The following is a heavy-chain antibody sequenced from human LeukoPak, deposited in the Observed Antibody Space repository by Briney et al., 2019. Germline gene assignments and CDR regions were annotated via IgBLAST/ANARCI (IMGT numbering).Heavy chain of an antibody. V-gene: IGHV3-23*01. J-gene: IGHJ4*02. CDR3: ATYRQVLLPFES. CDR1: GFTFSTLA. D-gene: IGHD5-18*01. Sequence: GGSLRLSCAASGFTFSTLAMIWVRQPPGKGLEWVSSIFPSGGEIHYADSVRGRFTISRDNSKSTLSLQMNSLRAEDTAIYYCATYRQVLLPFESWGQGTLVTVSS. CDR2: IFPSGGEI.